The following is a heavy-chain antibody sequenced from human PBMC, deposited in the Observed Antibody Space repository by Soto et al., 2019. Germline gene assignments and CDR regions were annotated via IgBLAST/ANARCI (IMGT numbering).Heavy chain of an antibody. D-gene: IGHD6-13*01. Sequence: VGSLRLSFAASGFTLTTYGMHGGRQAPGKGLEWVAAMSYDGTKEYYADSVKGRFTISRDSSRNTPFLQLNSLRAEDTAVYYCAKEFGSTWIDHWGEGTLVTVSS. CDR3: AKEFGSTWIDH. CDR2: MSYDGTKE. CDR1: GFTLTTYG. J-gene: IGHJ4*02. V-gene: IGHV3-30*18.